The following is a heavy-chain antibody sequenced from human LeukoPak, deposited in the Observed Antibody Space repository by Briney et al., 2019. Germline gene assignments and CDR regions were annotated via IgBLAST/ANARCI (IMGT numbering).Heavy chain of an antibody. CDR2: IWYDGSNK. J-gene: IGHJ4*02. V-gene: IGHV3-33*01. D-gene: IGHD6-13*01. CDR1: GFTFSSYG. Sequence: GGSLRLSCAASGFTFSSYGMHWARQAPGKGLEWVAVIWYDGSNKYYADSVKGRFTISRDNSKNTLYLQMNSLRAEDTAVYYCARDGRDSSSWSDFDYWGQGTLVTVSS. CDR3: ARDGRDSSSWSDFDY.